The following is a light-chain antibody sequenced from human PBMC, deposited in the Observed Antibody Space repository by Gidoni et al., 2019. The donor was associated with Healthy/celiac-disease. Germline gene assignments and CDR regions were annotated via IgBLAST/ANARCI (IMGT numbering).Light chain of an antibody. CDR2: EVS. CDR3: SSYTSSSTWV. Sequence: QSALTQPVSVSGSPGQSITISCTGTSSDVGGYNYFSWYQKHPGKSPKLMIYEVSNRPSGVSNRFSGSKSGNTASLTISGLQAEDEADYYCSSYTSSSTWVFGTGTKVTVL. CDR1: SSDVGGYNY. J-gene: IGLJ1*01. V-gene: IGLV2-14*01.